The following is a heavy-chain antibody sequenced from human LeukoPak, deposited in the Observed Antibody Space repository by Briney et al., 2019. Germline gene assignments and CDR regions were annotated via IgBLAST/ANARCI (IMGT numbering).Heavy chain of an antibody. Sequence: GESLKISCKGTVYSFTSYRIGWMRQMPGRGLEWMGIIYPGDSDTRYSPSFQGQVTISADKSISTAYLQWSSLKASDTAMYYCARLGIGIIPAGVLDYWGQGTLVTVSS. CDR3: ARLGIGIIPAGVLDY. CDR1: VYSFTSYR. V-gene: IGHV5-51*01. CDR2: IYPGDSDT. J-gene: IGHJ4*02. D-gene: IGHD3-10*01.